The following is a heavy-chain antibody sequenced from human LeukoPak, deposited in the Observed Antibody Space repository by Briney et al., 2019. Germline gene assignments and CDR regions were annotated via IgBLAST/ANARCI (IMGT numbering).Heavy chain of an antibody. CDR2: IYYSGST. V-gene: IGHV4-59*01. Sequence: PSETLSLTCTVSGGSISSYYWSWIRQPPWMGLEWIGCIYYSGSTNYNPSLKSRVTISVDTSKDQFSLRLTSVTAADTAVYYCARSFLGDWYFDLWGRGTLVTVSS. CDR3: ARSFLGDWYFDL. J-gene: IGHJ2*01. CDR1: GGSISSYY. D-gene: IGHD1-26*01.